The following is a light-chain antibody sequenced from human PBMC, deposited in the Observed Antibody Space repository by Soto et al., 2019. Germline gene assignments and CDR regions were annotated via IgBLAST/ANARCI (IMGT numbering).Light chain of an antibody. CDR1: SNDIGGHNH. CDR3: CSYAGIITWV. CDR2: EVT. J-gene: IGLJ3*02. V-gene: IGLV2-23*02. Sequence: QSALTQPASVSGSPGQSITISCTGTSNDIGGHNHVSWYQQHPGNSPKLIIYEVTERPSGVSNHFSASKSGTTASLTISALQAEDEADYYCCSYAGIITWVCGGGTKVTVL.